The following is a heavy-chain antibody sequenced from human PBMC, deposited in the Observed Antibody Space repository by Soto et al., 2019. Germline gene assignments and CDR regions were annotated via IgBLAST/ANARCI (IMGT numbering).Heavy chain of an antibody. CDR2: IYYSXXX. CDR3: ARTGTYYGMDV. J-gene: IGHJ6*02. Sequence: SETLSLTCTVSGGSISTTSYYWGWIRQPPGKGLYCIVSIYYSXXXXXXXSXXXXXXXSVXXSMXXXSXXXXXXXXADTAIYYCARTGTYYGMDVWGQGTTVT. CDR1: GGSISTTSYY. D-gene: IGHD1-1*01. V-gene: IGHV4-39*01.